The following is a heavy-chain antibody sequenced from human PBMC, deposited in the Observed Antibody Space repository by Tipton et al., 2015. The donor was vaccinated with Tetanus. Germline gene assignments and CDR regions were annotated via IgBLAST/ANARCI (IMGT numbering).Heavy chain of an antibody. Sequence: QSGPEVKKSGASVKVSCKASGYTFTRYGITWVRQAPGQGLEWMGWISAYNGNTKYAQKLQGRVTMTTDTATNTAYMELRSLRSDDTAVYYCARVPTNPLAVDRPTDYWGQGTLVTVSS. CDR3: ARVPTNPLAVDRPTDY. CDR1: GYTFTRYG. V-gene: IGHV1-18*01. D-gene: IGHD6-19*01. J-gene: IGHJ4*02. CDR2: ISAYNGNT.